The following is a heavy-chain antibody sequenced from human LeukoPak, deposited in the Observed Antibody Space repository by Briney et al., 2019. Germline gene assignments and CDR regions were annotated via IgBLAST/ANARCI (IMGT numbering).Heavy chain of an antibody. D-gene: IGHD3-10*01. V-gene: IGHV3-23*01. Sequence: GGSLRLSCAASGFTFSSYAMSWVRQAPGKGLEWVSAISGSGGSTYYADSVKGRFTISRDNSKNALYLQMNSLRAEDTAVYYCAKMAMPYYGSGSRHAFDIWGQGTMVTVSS. J-gene: IGHJ3*02. CDR3: AKMAMPYYGSGSRHAFDI. CDR2: ISGSGGST. CDR1: GFTFSSYA.